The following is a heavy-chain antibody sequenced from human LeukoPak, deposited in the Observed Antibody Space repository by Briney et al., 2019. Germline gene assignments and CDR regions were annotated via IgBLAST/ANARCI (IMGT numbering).Heavy chain of an antibody. CDR2: IRGGGGST. CDR3: AEDSYCSGGSCYPNFDY. D-gene: IGHD2-15*01. V-gene: IGHV3-23*01. J-gene: IGHJ4*02. CDR1: GFAFSSYA. Sequence: GGSLRLSCAASGFAFSSYAMSWVRQTPGKGREWGAAIRGGGGSTYRADSVKGRFNITRDNSKNPPYRQMNSLGAEDAAVCHCAEDSYCSGGSCYPNFDYWGQGTLVTVSS.